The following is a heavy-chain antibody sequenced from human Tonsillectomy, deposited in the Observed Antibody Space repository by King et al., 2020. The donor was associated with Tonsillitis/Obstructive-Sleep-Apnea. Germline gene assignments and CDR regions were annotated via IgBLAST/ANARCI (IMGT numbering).Heavy chain of an antibody. CDR2: INQDGSDT. CDR3: ARDVIVPDYFDY. Sequence: VQLVESGGNLVQPGGSLRLSCVASGFTFSNYWMSWVRQAPGNGLEWVANINQDGSDTYYVESVKGRFTISRDNAKNSLYLHMNSLRAEDTAVYYCARDVIVPDYFDYWGQGTLVTVSS. V-gene: IGHV3-7*04. J-gene: IGHJ4*02. D-gene: IGHD2-2*01. CDR1: GFTFSNYW.